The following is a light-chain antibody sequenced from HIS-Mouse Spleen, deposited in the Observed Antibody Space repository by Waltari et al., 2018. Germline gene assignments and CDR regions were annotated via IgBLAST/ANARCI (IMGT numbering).Light chain of an antibody. Sequence: QSVLTQPPSASGTPGQRATISCSGSSSNIGSNYLYWYQQLPGTAPKLLIYRNNQRPSGVPDRFSGSKSGTSASLAISGLRSEDEADYYCAAWDDSLSGVVFGGGTKLTVL. V-gene: IGLV1-47*01. CDR1: SSNIGSNY. CDR3: AAWDDSLSGVV. CDR2: RNN. J-gene: IGLJ2*01.